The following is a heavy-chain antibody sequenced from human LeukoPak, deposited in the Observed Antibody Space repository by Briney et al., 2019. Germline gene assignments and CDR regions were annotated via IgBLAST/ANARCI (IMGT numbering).Heavy chain of an antibody. CDR1: GFTFTGYW. Sequence: GGSLSLSCAASGFTFTGYWMHWVRQAPGQGRVWVSRINSDGSSTNYADPAKGRFTIFRDNAKNTLFLQMNSLRDEDTAVYYCGNLNTPRSYWGRGALVSVSS. CDR2: INSDGSST. J-gene: IGHJ4*02. D-gene: IGHD1/OR15-1a*01. CDR3: GNLNTPRSY. V-gene: IGHV3-74*01.